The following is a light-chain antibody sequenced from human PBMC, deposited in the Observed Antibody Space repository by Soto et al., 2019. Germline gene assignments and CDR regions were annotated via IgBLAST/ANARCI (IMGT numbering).Light chain of an antibody. J-gene: IGLJ2*01. Sequence: QSVLTQPRSASGTPGQRVTISCSGSSSNIGSNTVNWYQQLPGTAPKLLIYSNNQRPSGVPDRFSGSKSGTSASLAISGLQSEDEAGYYCAAWDDSLNGGVFGGGTKLTVL. V-gene: IGLV1-44*01. CDR1: SSNIGSNT. CDR3: AAWDDSLNGGV. CDR2: SNN.